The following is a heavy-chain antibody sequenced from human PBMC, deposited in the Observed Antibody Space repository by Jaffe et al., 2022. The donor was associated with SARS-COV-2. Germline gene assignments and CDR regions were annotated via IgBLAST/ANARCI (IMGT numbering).Heavy chain of an antibody. CDR1: GFTFSSYS. J-gene: IGHJ6*02. CDR2: ISSSSSYI. V-gene: IGHV3-21*01. D-gene: IGHD6-19*01. CDR3: ASWSSGWYTYYYYGMDV. Sequence: EVQLVESGGGLVKPGGSLRLSCAASGFTFSSYSMNWVRQAPGKGLEWVSSISSSSSYIYYADSVKGRFTISRDNAKNSLYLQMNSLRAEDTAVYYCASWSSGWYTYYYYGMDVWGQGTTVTVSS.